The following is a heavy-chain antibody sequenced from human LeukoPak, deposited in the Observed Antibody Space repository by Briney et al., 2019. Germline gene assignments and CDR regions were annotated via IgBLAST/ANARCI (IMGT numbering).Heavy chain of an antibody. CDR3: ARDGRNAFDI. J-gene: IGHJ3*02. Sequence: PGGSLRLSCAASGFTFSSYEMTWVRQAPGMGLEWVSYISGSGSRRNYAGSVKGRFTISRDNAKNSLYLQMNNLRAEDTAVYYCARDGRNAFDIWGQGTMVTVSS. CDR1: GFTFSSYE. V-gene: IGHV3-48*03. CDR2: ISGSGSRR.